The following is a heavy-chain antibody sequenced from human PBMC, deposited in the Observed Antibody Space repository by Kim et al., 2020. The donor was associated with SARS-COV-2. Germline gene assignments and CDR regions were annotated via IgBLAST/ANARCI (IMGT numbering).Heavy chain of an antibody. V-gene: IGHV3-23*01. Sequence: GGSLRLSCATSGFTFSSYAINWVRQAPGKGLEWVSTISGSGGSTYYADSVRGRFTISRDNSKNTLNLQMNSLRAEDTAVYYCARDPSHGTVCSGGTCYYFDHWGQGTRVTVSS. CDR2: ISGSGGST. CDR3: ARDPSHGTVCSGGTCYYFDH. D-gene: IGHD2-15*01. CDR1: GFTFSSYA. J-gene: IGHJ4*02.